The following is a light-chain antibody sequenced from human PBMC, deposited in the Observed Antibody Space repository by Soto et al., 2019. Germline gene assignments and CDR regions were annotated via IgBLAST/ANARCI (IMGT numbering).Light chain of an antibody. CDR3: HQYDNLLT. V-gene: IGKV1-33*01. J-gene: IGKJ4*01. Sequence: DIQMTQSPSSLSASVGDRVTITCQASQDISNYLNWYQQKPGKATKLLIYAASNLETGVPSRFSGSGSGTDFTFTISSLQPEDIATYYCHQYDNLLTFGGGTKVEIK. CDR1: QDISNY. CDR2: AAS.